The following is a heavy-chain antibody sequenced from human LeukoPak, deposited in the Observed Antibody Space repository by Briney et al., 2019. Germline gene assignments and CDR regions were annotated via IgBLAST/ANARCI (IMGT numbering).Heavy chain of an antibody. D-gene: IGHD4-17*01. CDR3: ARQSSAVTLDY. J-gene: IGHJ4*02. CDR2: IYPGDSDT. V-gene: IGHV5-51*01. CDR1: GYSFTTYW. Sequence: GESLKISCKGSGYSFTTYWIGWVRQMPGKGLEWMGIIYPGDSDTRYSPSFRGQVTISADKSISTAYLQWSSLKASDTAMYYCARQSSAVTLDYWGQGTLVTVSS.